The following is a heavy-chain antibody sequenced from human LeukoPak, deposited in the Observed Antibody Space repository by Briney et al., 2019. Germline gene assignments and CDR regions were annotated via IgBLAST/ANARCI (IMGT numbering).Heavy chain of an antibody. Sequence: GESLKISCKGSGYSFTSYWIGWVRQMPGKGLEWMGTIYPGDSDTRYSPSFQGQVTISADKSISTAYLQWSSLKASDTAMYYCARQMGSSSREDAFDIWGQGTMVTVSS. J-gene: IGHJ3*02. CDR2: IYPGDSDT. CDR3: ARQMGSSSREDAFDI. V-gene: IGHV5-51*01. CDR1: GYSFTSYW. D-gene: IGHD6-6*01.